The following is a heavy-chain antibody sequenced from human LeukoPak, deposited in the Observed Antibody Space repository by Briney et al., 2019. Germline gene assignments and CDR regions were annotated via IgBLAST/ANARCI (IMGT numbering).Heavy chain of an antibody. CDR2: IYYSGTT. Sequence: SETLSLTCTVSGGSITTTSYFWAWIRQPPGGGLEWIASIYYSGTTYYNSSLKSRVTISVETSKNHSSLKLSSVTAADTALYYCARVYSSTHNWFDTWGQGTQVTVSS. CDR1: GGSITTTSYF. J-gene: IGHJ5*02. D-gene: IGHD2-2*01. CDR3: ARVYSSTHNWFDT. V-gene: IGHV4-39*07.